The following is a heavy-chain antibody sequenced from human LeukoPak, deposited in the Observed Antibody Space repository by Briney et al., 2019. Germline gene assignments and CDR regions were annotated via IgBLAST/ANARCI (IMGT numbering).Heavy chain of an antibody. D-gene: IGHD3-10*01. CDR1: GYTFTSYY. CDR3: AREFYPPFTMVRVSWFDP. CDR2: INPSGGST. Sequence: ASVKVSCKASGYTFTSYYMHWVRQAPGQGLGWMGIINPSGGSTSYAQKFQGRVTMTRDTSTSTVYMELSSLRSEDTAVYYCAREFYPPFTMVRVSWFDPWGQGTLVTVSS. J-gene: IGHJ5*02. V-gene: IGHV1-46*01.